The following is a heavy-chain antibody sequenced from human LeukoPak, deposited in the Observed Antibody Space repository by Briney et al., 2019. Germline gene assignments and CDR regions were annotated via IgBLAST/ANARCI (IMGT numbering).Heavy chain of an antibody. Sequence: SQTLLLTCAISGDSVSSRSAAWNWVRQSPSRGLEWLGRTYYRSKWYNDYAVSVKSRITVNPDTSKNQFSLHLNSVTPEDTAVYYCARARGDSSGYWDYWGQGTLVTVSS. J-gene: IGHJ4*02. V-gene: IGHV6-1*01. CDR3: ARARGDSSGYWDY. D-gene: IGHD3-22*01. CDR2: TYYRSKWYN. CDR1: GDSVSSRSAA.